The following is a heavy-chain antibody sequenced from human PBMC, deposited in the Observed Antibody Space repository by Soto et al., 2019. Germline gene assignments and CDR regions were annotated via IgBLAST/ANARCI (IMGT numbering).Heavy chain of an antibody. J-gene: IGHJ4*02. CDR1: RYTFTAYP. Sequence: QVQLVQSGAEVKKPGASVKVSCRASRYTFTAYPLHWVRQAPGQRLEWMGWINAANGDIGYSREFQGRVTITRDTSASTVYMEVSSLTSEDTAVYYCAKKDYYAAGVYHFDHWGQGTLVTVSS. CDR2: INAANGDI. CDR3: AKKDYYAAGVYHFDH. V-gene: IGHV1-3*01. D-gene: IGHD3-10*01.